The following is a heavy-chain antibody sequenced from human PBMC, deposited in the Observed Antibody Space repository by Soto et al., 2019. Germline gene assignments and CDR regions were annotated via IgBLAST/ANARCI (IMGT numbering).Heavy chain of an antibody. J-gene: IGHJ3*02. Sequence: EVQLLESGGGLVQPGGSLRLSCAASGFTFSSYAMSWVRQAPGKGLEWVSAISGSGGSTYYADYVKGRFTISRDNSKNMLYLQMNSLGAEDTAVYHCATHITKNAFDIWGQGPMVPVSS. CDR3: ATHITKNAFDI. CDR2: ISGSGGST. D-gene: IGHD3-3*01. CDR1: GFTFSSYA. V-gene: IGHV3-23*01.